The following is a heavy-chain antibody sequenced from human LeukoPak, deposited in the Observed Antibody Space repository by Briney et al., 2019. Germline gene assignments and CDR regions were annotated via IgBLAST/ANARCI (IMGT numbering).Heavy chain of an antibody. J-gene: IGHJ4*02. V-gene: IGHV3-30*04. Sequence: GGSLRLSCAASGFTFNSYAMHWVRQAPGKGLEWVAVISYDGSNKDHAGSVKGRVTISRDNSKNTLYLQMNSLRVEDTAVYYCATGGIQLWLLPDYWGQGTLVTVSS. CDR1: GFTFNSYA. CDR3: ATGGIQLWLLPDY. CDR2: ISYDGSNK. D-gene: IGHD5-18*01.